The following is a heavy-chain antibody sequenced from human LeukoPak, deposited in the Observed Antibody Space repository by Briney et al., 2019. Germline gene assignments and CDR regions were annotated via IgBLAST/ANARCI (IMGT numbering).Heavy chain of an antibody. CDR1: GLTFSSFS. CDR2: ISSASLAI. D-gene: IGHD3-10*01. Sequence: PGGSPRLSCAASGLTFSSFSMNWVRQAPGKGLEWVSYISSASLAIYYADSVKGRFTISRDNAKDSLYLQMNSLRAEDTAVYYCARSGHYGAGSYYSLNGFDPWGQGTLVTVSS. V-gene: IGHV3-48*01. J-gene: IGHJ5*02. CDR3: ARSGHYGAGSYYSLNGFDP.